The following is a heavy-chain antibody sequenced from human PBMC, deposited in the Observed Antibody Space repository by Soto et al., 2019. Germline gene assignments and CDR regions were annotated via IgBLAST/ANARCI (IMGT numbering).Heavy chain of an antibody. CDR3: ARRVRESSAVDPNNWFGP. Sequence: SETLSLTCTVSGGSISDSYWGWIRQPPGKGLEWIGYIYYSGSTKYNPSLKSRATISLDRSKSQFSLELSSMTAADTAVYYCARRVRESSAVDPNNWFGPWGQRVLVTVSS. D-gene: IGHD5-12*01. V-gene: IGHV4-59*08. J-gene: IGHJ5*02. CDR1: GGSISDSY. CDR2: IYYSGST.